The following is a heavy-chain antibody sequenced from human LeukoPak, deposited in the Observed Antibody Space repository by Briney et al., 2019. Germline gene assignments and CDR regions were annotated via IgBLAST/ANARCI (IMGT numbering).Heavy chain of an antibody. D-gene: IGHD3-9*01. Sequence: GGSLRLSCTVSGFTVSSNSMSWVRQAPGKGLEWVSFIYSDNTHYSDSVKGRFTISRDNAKNSLYLQMNSLRAEDMALYYCAKAVGPYYDILTGYEYFQHWGQGTLVTVSS. CDR1: GFTVSSNS. V-gene: IGHV3-53*05. CDR3: AKAVGPYYDILTGYEYFQH. J-gene: IGHJ1*01. CDR2: IYSDNT.